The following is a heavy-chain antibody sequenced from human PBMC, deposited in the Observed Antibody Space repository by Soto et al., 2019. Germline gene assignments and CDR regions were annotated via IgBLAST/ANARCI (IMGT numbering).Heavy chain of an antibody. CDR3: AKGDNLGPKTGYAFDP. V-gene: IGHV6-1*01. D-gene: IGHD5-12*01. CDR1: GDSVSSNTAS. CDR2: TYFRSKWYN. Sequence: XQALSVPCSISGDSVSSNTASWNWIRHSPSRGLEWLGRTYFRSKWYNDYAVSVKSRIIINPDTSNNQFSLQLNSVTPEDTAVYFCAKGDNLGPKTGYAFDPWGQGIMVTVSS. J-gene: IGHJ5*02.